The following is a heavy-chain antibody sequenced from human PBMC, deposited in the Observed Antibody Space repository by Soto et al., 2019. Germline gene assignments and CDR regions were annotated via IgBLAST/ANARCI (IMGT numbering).Heavy chain of an antibody. J-gene: IGHJ6*02. CDR2: INHSGST. Sequence: QVQLQQWGAGLLKPSETLSLTCAVYGGSFSGYYWCWIRQPPGKGLAWIGEINHSGSTNYNPSLKTRVTISVDNPKHHVSLKLSSVTASDTAVYYCARGGYSGSYPLGMDVWGQGTTVTVSS. D-gene: IGHD1-26*01. V-gene: IGHV4-34*01. CDR3: ARGGYSGSYPLGMDV. CDR1: GGSFSGYY.